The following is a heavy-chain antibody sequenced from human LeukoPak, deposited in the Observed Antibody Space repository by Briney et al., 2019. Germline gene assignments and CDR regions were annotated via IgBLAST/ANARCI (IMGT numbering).Heavy chain of an antibody. CDR3: AKGSWQDS. CDR1: GFTFSSYA. J-gene: IGHJ4*02. D-gene: IGHD3-10*01. V-gene: IGHV3-23*01. Sequence: GGSLRLSCAASGFTFSSYAMTWVRQAPGKGLEWVSAISTSGGTTYYADSVKGRFTISRDNSKNTLYLQMNSLRGEDTAVYYCAKGSWQDSWGQGTLVTVSS. CDR2: ISTSGGTT.